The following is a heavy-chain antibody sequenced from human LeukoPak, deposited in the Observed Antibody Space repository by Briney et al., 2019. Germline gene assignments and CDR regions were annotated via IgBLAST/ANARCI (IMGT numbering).Heavy chain of an antibody. J-gene: IGHJ4*02. D-gene: IGHD2-21*02. CDR2: ISYDGSNK. V-gene: IGHV3-30-3*01. CDR3: AREGHYYFDY. CDR1: GFTFSGYA. Sequence: GGSLRLSCAASGFTFSGYAMHWVRQAPGKGLEWVAVISYDGSNKYHADSVKGRFTISRDNSKNTLYLQMNSLRAEDTAVYYCAREGHYYFDYWGQGTLVTVSS.